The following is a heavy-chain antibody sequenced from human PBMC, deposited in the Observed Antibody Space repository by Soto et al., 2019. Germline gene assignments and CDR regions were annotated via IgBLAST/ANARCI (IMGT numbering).Heavy chain of an antibody. J-gene: IGHJ4*02. V-gene: IGHV4-4*02. CDR3: ASSYYYGSGSYSDY. D-gene: IGHD3-10*01. CDR2: IYHSGST. Sequence: PSETLSLTCAVSGGSISSSNWWSWVRQPPGKGLEWIGEIYHSGSTNYNPSLKSRVTISVDKSKNQFSLKLSSVTAADTAVYYCASSYYYGSGSYSDYWGQGTLVTVPS. CDR1: GGSISSSNW.